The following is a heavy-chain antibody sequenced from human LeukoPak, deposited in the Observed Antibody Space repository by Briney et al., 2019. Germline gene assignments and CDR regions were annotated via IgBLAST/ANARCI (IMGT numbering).Heavy chain of an antibody. CDR2: INHSGST. CDR3: ARVGSGWYRDFDY. J-gene: IGHJ4*02. Sequence: SETLSLTCAVYGGSFSGYYWSWIRQPPGKGLEWTGEINHSGSTNYNPSLKSRVTISVDTSKNQFSLKLSSVTAADTAVYCCARVGSGWYRDFDYWGQGTLVTVSS. V-gene: IGHV4-34*01. CDR1: GGSFSGYY. D-gene: IGHD6-19*01.